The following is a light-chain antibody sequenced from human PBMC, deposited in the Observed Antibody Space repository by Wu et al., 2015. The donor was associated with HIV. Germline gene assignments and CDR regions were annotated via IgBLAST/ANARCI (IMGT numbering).Light chain of an antibody. CDR2: AAS. CDR3: QQTYSTPKT. V-gene: IGKV1-39*01. Sequence: DIQMTQSPSSLSASVGDRVTITCRASQSISSDLKWYQQKPGAAPKLLIYAASSLQSGVPSRFSGSGSGTDFTLTINSLQPEDFATYYCQQTYSTPKTFGQGTKVEIK. J-gene: IGKJ1*01. CDR1: QSISSD.